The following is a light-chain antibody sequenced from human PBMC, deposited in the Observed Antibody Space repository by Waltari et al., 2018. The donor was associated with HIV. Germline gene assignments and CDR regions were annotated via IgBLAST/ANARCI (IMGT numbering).Light chain of an antibody. CDR1: SSNIESNP. CDR2: SNN. Sequence: QSVLTQPPSASGTPGQRVTVSCSGSSSNIESNPLTWYQHPPKTAPKLLIYSNNQRPSGVPDRFSGSKSGTSASLAISGLQSEDEADYYCAAWDDSLNAYVFGTGTKVTVL. V-gene: IGLV1-44*01. J-gene: IGLJ1*01. CDR3: AAWDDSLNAYV.